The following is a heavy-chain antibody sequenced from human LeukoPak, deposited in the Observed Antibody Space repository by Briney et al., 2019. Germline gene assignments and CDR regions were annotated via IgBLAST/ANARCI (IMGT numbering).Heavy chain of an antibody. CDR2: IWYDGSNK. Sequence: GGSLRLSCAASGFTFSSYGMHWVRQAPGKGLEWVAVIWYDGSNKYYADSVKGRFTISRDNSKNTLYLQMNSLRAEDTAVYYYARDGIMYPMVRGVGMDAWGQGTTVTVSS. D-gene: IGHD3-10*01. CDR3: ARDGIMYPMVRGVGMDA. CDR1: GFTFSSYG. V-gene: IGHV3-33*01. J-gene: IGHJ6*02.